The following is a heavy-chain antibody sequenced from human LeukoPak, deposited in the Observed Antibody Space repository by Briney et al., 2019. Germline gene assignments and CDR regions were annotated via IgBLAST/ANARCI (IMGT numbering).Heavy chain of an antibody. CDR2: IYYSGST. D-gene: IGHD6-13*01. CDR3: VGAAAGFFDY. Sequence: SETLSLTCAVYGGSFSGYYWSWIRQPPGKGLEWIGYIYYSGSTNYNPSLKSRVTISVDTSKNQFSLKLSSVTAADTAVYYCVGAAAGFFDYWGQGTLVTVSS. V-gene: IGHV4-59*01. J-gene: IGHJ4*02. CDR1: GGSFSGYY.